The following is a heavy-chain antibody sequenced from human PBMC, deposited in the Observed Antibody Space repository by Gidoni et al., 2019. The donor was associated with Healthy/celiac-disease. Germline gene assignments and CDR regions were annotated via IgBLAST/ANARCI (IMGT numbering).Heavy chain of an antibody. J-gene: IGHJ6*02. Sequence: QVQLQQWGAGLLKPSETLSLTCAVYGVSFSGYYWSWIRQPPGKGLEWIGEINHSGSTNYNPSLKSRVTISVDTSKNQFSLKLSSVTAADTAVYYCAREGATRYYGMDVWGQGTTVTVSS. V-gene: IGHV4-34*01. D-gene: IGHD1-26*01. CDR1: GVSFSGYY. CDR2: INHSGST. CDR3: AREGATRYYGMDV.